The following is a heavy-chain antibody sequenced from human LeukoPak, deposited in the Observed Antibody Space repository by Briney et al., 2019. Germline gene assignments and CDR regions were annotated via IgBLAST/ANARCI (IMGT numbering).Heavy chain of an antibody. D-gene: IGHD3-10*01. CDR2: ISGSGGST. V-gene: IGHV3-23*01. J-gene: IGHJ4*02. Sequence: PGGSLRLSXAASGFTFSSYAMSWVRQTPGKGLEWVSGISGSGGSTYYADSVKGRFTISRDNSKNTLYLQINSLRVEDTAVYYCAKDETMVRGGSRPYWGQGTLVTVSS. CDR1: GFTFSSYA. CDR3: AKDETMVRGGSRPY.